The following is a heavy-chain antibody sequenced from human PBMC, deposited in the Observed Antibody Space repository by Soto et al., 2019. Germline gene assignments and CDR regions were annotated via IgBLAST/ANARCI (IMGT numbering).Heavy chain of an antibody. J-gene: IGHJ3*02. Sequence: QAQLVQSGAEVKKPGASVKVSCKASGYSFTNYAIVWVRQPPGEGLEWMGWISTYNGNRNYAQNLHGRVTMTTDTSASTVYMELRSLSSDDTAVYYCASQMGSTKMRHDAFDIWGQGTMVTVSS. D-gene: IGHD1-26*01. CDR2: ISTYNGNR. V-gene: IGHV1-18*04. CDR1: GYSFTNYA. CDR3: ASQMGSTKMRHDAFDI.